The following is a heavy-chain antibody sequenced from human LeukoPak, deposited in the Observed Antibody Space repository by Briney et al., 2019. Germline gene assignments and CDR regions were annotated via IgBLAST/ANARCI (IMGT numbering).Heavy chain of an antibody. CDR2: INHSGST. V-gene: IGHV4-34*01. D-gene: IGHD1-1*01. J-gene: IGHJ4*02. Sequence: PSETLSLTCAVYGGSFSGYYWSWIRQPPGKGLEWIGEINHSGSTNYNPSLKSRVTISVDTSKNQFSLKLSSVTAADTAVYYCAREWNADYWGQGTLVTVSS. CDR1: GGSFSGYY. CDR3: AREWNADY.